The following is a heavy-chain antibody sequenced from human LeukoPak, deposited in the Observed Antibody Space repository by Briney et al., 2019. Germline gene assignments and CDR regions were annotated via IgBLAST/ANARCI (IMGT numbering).Heavy chain of an antibody. CDR3: ARPQNHYYDSSGYPEYFDY. J-gene: IGHJ4*02. V-gene: IGHV1-2*02. CDR1: GCIFIDYY. Sequence: GASVKVSCKASGCIFIDYYMHWVGQAPGQGREWMGWINPNRGGTNYAQKFQGRVTMTRDTSISTDYMELSRLRSDDTAVYYCARPQNHYYDSSGYPEYFDYWGQGTLVTVSS. D-gene: IGHD3-22*01. CDR2: INPNRGGT.